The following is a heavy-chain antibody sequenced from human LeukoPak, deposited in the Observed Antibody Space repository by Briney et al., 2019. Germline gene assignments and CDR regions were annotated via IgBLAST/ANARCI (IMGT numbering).Heavy chain of an antibody. J-gene: IGHJ4*02. CDR2: ISSSGSTI. CDR1: GFTLSAYY. V-gene: IGHV3-11*01. CDR3: ARVRDNSGYNYLDY. D-gene: IGHD3-22*01. Sequence: GGTLRLSCAASGFTLSAYYTSGIPQAPGKGLEWGSHISSSGSTIYSADSVKGRFTISRDNAKHSLYLQMNSLRAEDTAVYYCARVRDNSGYNYLDYWGQGTLVTVSS.